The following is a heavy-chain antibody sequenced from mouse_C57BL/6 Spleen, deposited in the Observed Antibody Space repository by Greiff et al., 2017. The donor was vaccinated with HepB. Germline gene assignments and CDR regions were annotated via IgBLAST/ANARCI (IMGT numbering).Heavy chain of an antibody. CDR2: INPGSGGT. V-gene: IGHV1-54*01. Sequence: QVQLQQSGAELVRPGTSVKVSCKASGYAFTNYLIEWVKQRPGQGLEWIGVINPGSGGTNYNEKLKGKATLTADKSSSTAYMQLISLTSEDSAVYFCARESSSSGRFAYWGQGTLVTVSA. CDR3: ARESSSSGRFAY. J-gene: IGHJ3*01. CDR1: GYAFTNYL. D-gene: IGHD1-1*01.